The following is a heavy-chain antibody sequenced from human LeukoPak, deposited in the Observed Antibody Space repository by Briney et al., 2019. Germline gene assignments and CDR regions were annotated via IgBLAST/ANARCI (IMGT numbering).Heavy chain of an antibody. D-gene: IGHD1-26*01. J-gene: IGHJ4*02. CDR1: GVSITNGHHF. CDR2: IQASGST. CDR3: ARGIAYAWEVQGY. Sequence: SQTLSLTCTVSGVSITNGHHFWSWIRQPAGKGLAWIGRIQASGSTSYNPSLKSRVTISLDTSKNQFSLKLSSLTAADTAIYYCARGIAYAWEVQGYWGQGTLVTVSS. V-gene: IGHV4-61*02.